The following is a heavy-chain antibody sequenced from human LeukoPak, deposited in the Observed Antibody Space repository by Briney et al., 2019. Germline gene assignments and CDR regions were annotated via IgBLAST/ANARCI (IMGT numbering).Heavy chain of an antibody. CDR2: IRYDGSNK. CDR1: GFTFSSYG. D-gene: IGHD2/OR15-2a*01. V-gene: IGHV3-30*02. Sequence: PGGSLRLSCAASGFTFSSYGMHWVRQAPGKGLEWVAFIRYDGSNKYYADSVKGRFTISRDNSKNTLYLQMNSLRAEDTAVYYCARDPIGPYYYYMDVWGKGTTVTVSS. J-gene: IGHJ6*03. CDR3: ARDPIGPYYYYMDV.